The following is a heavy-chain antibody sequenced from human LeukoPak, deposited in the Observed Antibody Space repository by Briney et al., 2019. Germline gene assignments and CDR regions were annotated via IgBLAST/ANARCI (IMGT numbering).Heavy chain of an antibody. D-gene: IGHD3-22*01. CDR3: TRAGSDDYYVD. CDR2: IKSDGSST. Sequence: GGSLRLSWAASGYTFSSYWMYWVRQAPGKGLVWVSRIKSDGSSTSYADSVKGRFTISRDNAKNTLYLQMNSLRAEDTAVYYCTRAGSDDYYVDWGQGTLVTVSS. J-gene: IGHJ4*02. V-gene: IGHV3-74*01. CDR1: GYTFSSYW.